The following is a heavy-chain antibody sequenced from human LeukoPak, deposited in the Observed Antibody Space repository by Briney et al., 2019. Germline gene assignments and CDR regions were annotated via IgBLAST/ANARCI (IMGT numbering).Heavy chain of an antibody. Sequence: KPSETLSLNCTVSGGSISSYYWSWIRQPPGEGLEWIGYIYYSGSTNYNPSLKSRVTISVDTSKNQFSLKLSSVTAADTAVYYCARNAGDQIYFDYWGQGTLVTVSS. V-gene: IGHV4-59*01. CDR2: IYYSGST. D-gene: IGHD7-27*01. CDR1: GGSISSYY. CDR3: ARNAGDQIYFDY. J-gene: IGHJ4*02.